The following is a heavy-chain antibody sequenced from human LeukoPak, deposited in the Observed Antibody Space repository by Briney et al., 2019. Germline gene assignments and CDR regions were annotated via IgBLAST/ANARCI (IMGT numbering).Heavy chain of an antibody. CDR1: GGSIGSSYYY. CDR2: IYYSGST. J-gene: IGHJ4*02. D-gene: IGHD6-19*01. V-gene: IGHV4-39*01. CDR3: ARHREWLVQGGQFDY. Sequence: SETLSLTCSVSGGSIGSSYYYWGWIRQPPGRGLEWIGSIYYSGSTYYNPSLKSRVTISVDTSKNQFSLKLSSVTAADTAVYYCARHREWLVQGGQFDYWGQGTLVTVSS.